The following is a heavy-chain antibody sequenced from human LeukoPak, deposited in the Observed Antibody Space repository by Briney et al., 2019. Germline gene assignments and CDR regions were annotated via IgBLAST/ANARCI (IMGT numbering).Heavy chain of an antibody. J-gene: IGHJ6*02. CDR1: GFTFSSYW. V-gene: IGHV3-7*03. Sequence: PGGSLRLSCAASGFTFSSYWMSWVRQAPGKGLEWVANIKQDGSEKYYVGSVKGRFTISRDNAKNSLYLQMNSLRAEDTAVYYCARDRVQLWLQDYYYGMDVWGQGTTVTVSS. CDR2: IKQDGSEK. D-gene: IGHD5-18*01. CDR3: ARDRVQLWLQDYYYGMDV.